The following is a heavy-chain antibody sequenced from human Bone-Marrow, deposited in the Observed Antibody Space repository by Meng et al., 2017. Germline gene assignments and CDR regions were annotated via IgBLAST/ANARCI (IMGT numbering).Heavy chain of an antibody. J-gene: IGHJ3*02. CDR3: ARVVTMVRGVINAFDI. Sequence: ASVKVSCKASGYTFPDYWLHWVRRAPGQGLEWMGRINPKSGDTHYAQRFQGRVTMTGDTSISTAYMELSGLRSDDTAMYYCARVVTMVRGVINAFDIWGQGTMVTVSS. CDR2: INPKSGDT. CDR1: GYTFPDYW. V-gene: IGHV1-2*06. D-gene: IGHD3-10*01.